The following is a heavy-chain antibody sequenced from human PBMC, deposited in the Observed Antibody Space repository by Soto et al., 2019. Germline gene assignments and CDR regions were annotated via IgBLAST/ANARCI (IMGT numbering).Heavy chain of an antibody. V-gene: IGHV1-69*13. Sequence: SVKVSCKASGGTFSSYAISWVRQAPGQGLEWMGGIIPIFGTANYAQKFQGRVTITADESTSTAYMELSSLRSEDTAVYYCATSIMITFGGVIVNYYYGMDVWGQGTTVTVSS. J-gene: IGHJ6*02. CDR1: GGTFSSYA. CDR2: IIPIFGTA. D-gene: IGHD3-16*02. CDR3: ATSIMITFGGVIVNYYYGMDV.